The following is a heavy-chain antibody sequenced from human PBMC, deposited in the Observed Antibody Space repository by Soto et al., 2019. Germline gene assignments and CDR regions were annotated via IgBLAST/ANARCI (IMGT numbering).Heavy chain of an antibody. CDR2: FDPEDGET. CDR1: GYTLTELS. CDR3: ARSSGGNFGIIIEGTNWFAR. D-gene: IGHD1-26*01. V-gene: IGHV1-24*01. Sequence: ASVKVSCKVSGYTLTELSMHWVRQAPGKGLEWMGGFDPEDGETIYAQKFQGRVTMTRDTSASTVYMELSSLRSEDTAVYYCARSSGGNFGIIIEGTNWFARWGQGTLVTVSS. J-gene: IGHJ5*02.